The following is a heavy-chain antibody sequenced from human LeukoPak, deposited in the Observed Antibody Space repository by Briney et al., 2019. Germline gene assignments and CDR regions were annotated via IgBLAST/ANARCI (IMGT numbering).Heavy chain of an antibody. D-gene: IGHD5-18*01. CDR2: INPNSGGT. V-gene: IGHV1-2*02. J-gene: IGHJ4*02. CDR1: GYTFTGYC. Sequence: GASVKVSCKASGYTFTGYCMHWVRQAPGQGLEWMGWINPNSGGTNYAQKFQGRVTMTRDTSISTAYMELSRLRSDDTAVYYCARVQRPIRGYSYGYGVDYWGQGTLVTVSS. CDR3: ARVQRPIRGYSYGYGVDY.